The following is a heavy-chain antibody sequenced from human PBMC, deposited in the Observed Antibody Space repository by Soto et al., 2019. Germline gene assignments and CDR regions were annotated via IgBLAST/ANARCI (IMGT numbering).Heavy chain of an antibody. CDR3: ARGRYYDFWSGKYGMDV. CDR2: INHSGST. J-gene: IGHJ6*02. CDR1: GGSFSGYY. Sequence: SETLSLTCAVYGGSFSGYYWSWIRQPPGKGLEWIGEINHSGSTNYNPSLKSRVTISVDTSKNQFSLKLSSVTAADTAVYYCARGRYYDFWSGKYGMDVWGQGTTVTVSS. D-gene: IGHD3-3*01. V-gene: IGHV4-34*01.